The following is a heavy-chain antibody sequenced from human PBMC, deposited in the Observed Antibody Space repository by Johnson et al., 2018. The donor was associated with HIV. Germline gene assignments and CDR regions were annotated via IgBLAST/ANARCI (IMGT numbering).Heavy chain of an antibody. D-gene: IGHD3-22*01. CDR3: ARDRRNYYDSSGYPDYAFDI. J-gene: IGHJ3*02. CDR2: ISYDGSNK. CDR1: GFTFSSYG. V-gene: IGHV3-30*03. Sequence: VQLLESGGGVVQPGRSLRLSCAASGFTFSSYGMHWVRQAPGKGLEWVAVISYDGSNKYYADSVKGRFTISRDNAKNSLYMEMNNLRAEDTALYYCARDRRNYYDSSGYPDYAFDIWGQGTMVTVSS.